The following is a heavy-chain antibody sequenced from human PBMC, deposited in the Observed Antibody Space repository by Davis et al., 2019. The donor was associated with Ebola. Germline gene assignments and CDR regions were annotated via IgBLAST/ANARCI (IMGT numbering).Heavy chain of an antibody. J-gene: IGHJ4*02. CDR2: TNSDGRTT. D-gene: IGHD3-16*01. CDR1: GFTFSSYW. Sequence: HTGGSLRLSCTASGFTFSSYWMHWVRQAPGKGLVWVSHTNSDGRTTNYAESVRGRFTVSRDNSRSTLHLQMNSLKAEDTAIYYCVRELYDYVWLAYLDRWGQGTLVTVSS. CDR3: VRELYDYVWLAYLDR. V-gene: IGHV3-74*01.